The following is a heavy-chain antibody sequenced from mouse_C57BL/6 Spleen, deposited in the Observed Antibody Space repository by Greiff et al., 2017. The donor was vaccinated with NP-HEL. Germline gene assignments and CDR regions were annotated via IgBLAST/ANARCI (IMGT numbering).Heavy chain of an antibody. V-gene: IGHV1-66*01. CDR2: IYPGSGNT. CDR3: ARGHYYGSISDY. Sequence: VQLQQSGPELVKPGASVKISYKASGYSFTSYYIHWVKQRPGQGLEWIGWIYPGSGNTKYNEKFKGKATLTADTSSSTAYMQLSSLTSEDSAVYYCARGHYYGSISDYWGQGTTLTVSS. CDR1: GYSFTSYY. D-gene: IGHD1-1*01. J-gene: IGHJ2*01.